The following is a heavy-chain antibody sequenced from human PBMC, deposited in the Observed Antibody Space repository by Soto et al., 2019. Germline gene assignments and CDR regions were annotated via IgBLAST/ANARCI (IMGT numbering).Heavy chain of an antibody. D-gene: IGHD6-19*01. CDR1: GRTFSSYS. Sequence: QVQLVQSGAEVKKPGSSVKVSCEASGRTFSSYSLIWVRQAPGHGLEGMGRITPVLGIANYAQKFQGRVTITADKSTSTAYMDLSSLTFEDTAVYYCARGGAVAGDPNLQRYYYGMDVWGQGTTVTVSS. J-gene: IGHJ6*02. CDR2: ITPVLGIA. V-gene: IGHV1-69*02. CDR3: ARGGAVAGDPNLQRYYYGMDV.